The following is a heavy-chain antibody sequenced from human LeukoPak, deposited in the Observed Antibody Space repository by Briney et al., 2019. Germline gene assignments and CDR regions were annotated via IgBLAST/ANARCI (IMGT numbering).Heavy chain of an antibody. CDR1: GFTFSSYA. D-gene: IGHD6-13*01. Sequence: GGSLRLSCAASGFTFSSYAMNWVRQAPGKGLEGVSAISGSGGTTYYAYSVKGRFTISRENSKNTLYLQMNSLRAEDTAVYYCAKPGYSSSWTHFDYWGQGALVTVSS. V-gene: IGHV3-23*01. J-gene: IGHJ4*02. CDR3: AKPGYSSSWTHFDY. CDR2: ISGSGGTT.